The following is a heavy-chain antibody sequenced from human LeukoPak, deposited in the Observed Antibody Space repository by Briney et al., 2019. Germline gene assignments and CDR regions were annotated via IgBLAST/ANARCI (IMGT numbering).Heavy chain of an antibody. V-gene: IGHV1-2*02. CDR2: MNPNVGGA. D-gene: IGHD3-10*02. CDR3: ARGVFGESLES. CDR1: GHTFTGYY. J-gene: IGHJ4*02. Sequence: ASVKVSCKASGHTFTGYYVYWVRQAPGQGLEWMGWMNPNVGGANFPQKFQGRVTVTSDPAISAAYMELRRLRSDDTAVYYCARGVFGESLESWGQGTLVTVSS.